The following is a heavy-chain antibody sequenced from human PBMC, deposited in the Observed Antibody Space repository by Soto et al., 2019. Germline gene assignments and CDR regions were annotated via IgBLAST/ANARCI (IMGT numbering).Heavy chain of an antibody. CDR3: ARNSGRHYSAFDV. CDR2: MSVYMGTT. V-gene: IGHV1-18*01. J-gene: IGHJ3*01. CDR1: GYTFTTYG. D-gene: IGHD1-26*01. Sequence: QVQLVQSGVEVRKPGASVKVSCKTSGYTFTTYGISWVRQAPGQGLEWVGWMSVYMGTTNHAQKLQGRVTMTTDTHTSPAYMQLRSLRPDDTAVYYCARNSGRHYSAFDVWGQGTMVAASS.